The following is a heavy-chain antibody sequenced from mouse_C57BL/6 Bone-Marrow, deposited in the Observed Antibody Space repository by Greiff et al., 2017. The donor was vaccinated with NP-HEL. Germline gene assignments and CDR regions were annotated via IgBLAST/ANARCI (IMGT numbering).Heavy chain of an antibody. CDR3: ARWDDGYYGWYFDV. J-gene: IGHJ1*03. CDR1: GYTFTSYW. D-gene: IGHD2-3*01. V-gene: IGHV1-52*01. Sequence: QVQLQQPGAELVRPGSSVKLSCKASGYTFTSYWMHWVKQRPIQGLEWIGNIDPSDSETHYNQKFKDKATLTVDKSSSTAYMQLSSLTSEDSAVYYCARWDDGYYGWYFDVWGTGTTVTVSS. CDR2: IDPSDSET.